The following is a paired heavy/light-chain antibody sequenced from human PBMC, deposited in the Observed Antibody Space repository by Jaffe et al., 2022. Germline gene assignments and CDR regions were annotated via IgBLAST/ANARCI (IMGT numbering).Light chain of an antibody. CDR2: EVN. Sequence: QSALTQPPSASGSPGQSVTISCTGTSSDVGASNSVSWYQQHPGKAPKLMIYEVNKRPSGVPDRFSGSKSGNTVSLTVSGLQAEDEADYYCSSYVDINNSYVFGTGTKVTVL. V-gene: IGLV2-8*01. J-gene: IGLJ1*01. CDR1: SSDVGASNS. CDR3: SSYVDINNSYV.
Heavy chain of an antibody. J-gene: IGHJ4*02. CDR1: GFTFSPHW. Sequence: EVQLVESGGGLVQPGGSLRLSCAASGFTFSPHWMHWVRQAPGKGLVWVSRINSDGSSTSYADSVKGRFTISRDNAKNTLFLQMSSLRGEDTAVYYCVRGRSMYNEKEYYLFDYWGQGTVVTVSS. CDR3: VRGRSMYNEKEYYLFDY. V-gene: IGHV3-74*01. CDR2: INSDGSST. D-gene: IGHD1-20*01.